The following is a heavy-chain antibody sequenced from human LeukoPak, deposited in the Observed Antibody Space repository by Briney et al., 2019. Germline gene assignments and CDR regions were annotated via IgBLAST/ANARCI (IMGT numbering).Heavy chain of an antibody. CDR1: GFSFSTYG. V-gene: IGHV3-7*01. D-gene: IGHD7-27*01. Sequence: GGSLRLSCAASGFSFSTYGMHWVRQAPGKGLEWVANIKQDGSDKHYVSSVKGRFTISRDNAKNSVYLQMNSLRDEDTAIYYCARENWGPDYWGQGTLVTVSS. J-gene: IGHJ4*02. CDR2: IKQDGSDK. CDR3: ARENWGPDY.